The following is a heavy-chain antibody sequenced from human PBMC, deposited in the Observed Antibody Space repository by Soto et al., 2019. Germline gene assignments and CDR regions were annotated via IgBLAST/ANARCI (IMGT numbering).Heavy chain of an antibody. J-gene: IGHJ6*03. Sequence: LKISCQGFGYSFTSFWIGWVRQMPGKGLEWMGIINPVDSDTRYSPSFQGQVTFSADKSTTTAYLQWNSLKASDTAMYYCATIGTTIRYCSGASCQKYYYYYMDVWGKGTTVTVSS. V-gene: IGHV5-51*01. CDR2: INPVDSDT. CDR1: GYSFTSFW. D-gene: IGHD2-15*01. CDR3: ATIGTTIRYCSGASCQKYYYYYMDV.